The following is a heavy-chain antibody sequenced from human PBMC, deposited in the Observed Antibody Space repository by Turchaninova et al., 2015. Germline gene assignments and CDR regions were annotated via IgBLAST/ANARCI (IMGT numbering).Heavy chain of an antibody. Sequence: EVQLVQSGAEVKKPGESLKISCKGSGYSFTSYWIGWVRQMPGKGLGGRGIIYPGDSGTRYSPXXQGXXXISXXKSIXTAYLXXSSXXXSDTAMYXXXRHAVRDQKXSHMXXWGKGTTVTXSS. J-gene: IGHJ6*03. V-gene: IGHV5-51*01. CDR1: GYSFTSYW. CDR3: XRHAVRDQKXSHMXX. CDR2: IYPGDSGT. D-gene: IGHD2-21*02.